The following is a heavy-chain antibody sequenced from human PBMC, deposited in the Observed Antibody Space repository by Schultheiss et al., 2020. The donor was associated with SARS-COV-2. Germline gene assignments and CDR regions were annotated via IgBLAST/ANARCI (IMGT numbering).Heavy chain of an antibody. J-gene: IGHJ4*02. D-gene: IGHD7-27*01. CDR2: IWYDGSKQ. CDR3: AKDGTWGVGYFDY. V-gene: IGHV3-33*03. CDR1: GFTFDDYA. Sequence: GGSLRLSCAASGFTFDDYAMHWVRQAPGKGLEWVAVIWYDGSKQNYADPVKGRFTISRDNAKNSLYLQMNSLRAEDTAVYYCAKDGTWGVGYFDYWGQGTLVTVSS.